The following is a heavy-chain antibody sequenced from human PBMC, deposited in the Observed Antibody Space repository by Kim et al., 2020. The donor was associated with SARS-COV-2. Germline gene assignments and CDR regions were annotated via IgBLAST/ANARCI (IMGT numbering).Heavy chain of an antibody. J-gene: IGHJ6*01. CDR1: GYNFADSW. V-gene: IGHV1-2*06. CDR2: VLPKSGGT. CDR3: VTVRCGMED. Sequence: SVKVSCKAFGYNFADSWLHWVRQAPGQGPEWIGRVLPKSGGTNFAQKFRDRVSLTGDTSTIPSYMKLSGLTSDDTAVYYCVTVRCGMEDWG.